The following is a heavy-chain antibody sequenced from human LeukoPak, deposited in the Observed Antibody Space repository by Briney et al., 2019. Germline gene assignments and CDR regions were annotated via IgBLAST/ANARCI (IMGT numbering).Heavy chain of an antibody. Sequence: QTGGSLRLSCAASGFTFSIYVMSWVRQAPGKGLEWVSTISGGTSGTHYADSVRGRFTISRDNSKNTLYLQMNSLRAEDTAVYYCANLLGAARPDGPFGYWGQGTLVTVSS. V-gene: IGHV3-23*01. CDR2: ISGGTSGT. D-gene: IGHD6-6*01. CDR3: ANLLGAARPDGPFGY. J-gene: IGHJ4*02. CDR1: GFTFSIYV.